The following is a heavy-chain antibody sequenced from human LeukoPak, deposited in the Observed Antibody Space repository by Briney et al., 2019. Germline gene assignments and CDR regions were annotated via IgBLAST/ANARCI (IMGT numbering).Heavy chain of an antibody. CDR3: ARGGYCSGGSCYSARDTAMVPLDY. V-gene: IGHV3-30*04. Sequence: PGRSLRLSCAASGFTFSSYAMHWVRQAPGKGLEWVAVISYDGSNKYYADSVKGRFTISRDNFKNTLYLQMNSLRAEDTAVYYCARGGYCSGGSCYSARDTAMVPLDYWGQGTLVTVSS. D-gene: IGHD2-15*01. CDR2: ISYDGSNK. CDR1: GFTFSSYA. J-gene: IGHJ4*02.